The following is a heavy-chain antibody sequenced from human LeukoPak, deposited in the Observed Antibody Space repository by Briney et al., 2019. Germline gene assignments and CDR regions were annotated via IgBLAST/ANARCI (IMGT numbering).Heavy chain of an antibody. CDR3: AKETSDSSGYYYGSWFDP. V-gene: IGHV3-30*18. CDR2: ISYDGSNK. D-gene: IGHD3-22*01. Sequence: PGRSLRLSCAASGFTFSSYGMHWVRQAPGKGLEWVAAISYDGSNKYYADSVKGRFTISRDNSKNTLYLQMNSLRAEDTAVYYCAKETSDSSGYYYGSWFDPWGQGTLVTVSS. CDR1: GFTFSSYG. J-gene: IGHJ5*02.